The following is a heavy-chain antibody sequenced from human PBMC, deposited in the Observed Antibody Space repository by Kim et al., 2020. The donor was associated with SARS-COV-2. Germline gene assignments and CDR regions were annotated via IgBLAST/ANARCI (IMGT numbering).Heavy chain of an antibody. CDR1: GVSISSGGYS. D-gene: IGHD3-10*01. CDR3: ARLWFGESNFDY. V-gene: IGHV4-30-2*01. Sequence: SETLSLTCAVSGVSISSGGYSWSWIRQPPGKGLEWIGYIYHSGSTYYNPSLKSRVTISVDRSKNQFSLKLSSVTAADTAVYYCARLWFGESNFDYWGQGTLVTVSS. J-gene: IGHJ4*02. CDR2: IYHSGST.